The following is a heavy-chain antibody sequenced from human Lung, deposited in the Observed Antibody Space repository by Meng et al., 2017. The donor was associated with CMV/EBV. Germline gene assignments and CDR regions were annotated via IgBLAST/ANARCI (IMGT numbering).Heavy chain of an antibody. D-gene: IGHD2-21*01. CDR3: ASLDIVVVMGDNRPADAFDI. CDR1: GFTFDDYA. J-gene: IGHJ3*02. V-gene: IGHV3-9*01. CDR2: ISWNSGSI. Sequence: SLRLXXAASGFTFDDYAMHWVRQAPGKGLEWVSGISWNSGSIGYADSVKGRFTISRDNAKNSLYLQMNSLRAEDTALYYCASLDIVVVMGDNRPADAFDIWGQGTMVTVSS.